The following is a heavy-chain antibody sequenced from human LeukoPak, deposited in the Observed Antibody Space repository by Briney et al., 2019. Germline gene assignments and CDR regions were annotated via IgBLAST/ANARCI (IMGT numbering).Heavy chain of an antibody. D-gene: IGHD6-13*01. J-gene: IGHJ4*02. CDR1: GFTFSSYA. Sequence: GGSLRLSCAASGFTFSSYAMNGVRQAPGKGLEWVSRISISGSSTYYADSVKGRFTISRDISNSTLYLHVNNLRVEDTAVYYCAKSALTSAGRFFDHWGQGTLVTVSS. CDR3: AKSALTSAGRFFDH. V-gene: IGHV3-23*01. CDR2: ISISGSST.